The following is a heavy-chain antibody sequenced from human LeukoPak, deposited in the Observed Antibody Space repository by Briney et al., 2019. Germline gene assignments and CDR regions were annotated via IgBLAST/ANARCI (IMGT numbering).Heavy chain of an antibody. J-gene: IGHJ3*02. CDR1: GFTLSNYA. D-gene: IGHD3-16*01. Sequence: GGSLRLSCAASGFTLSNYAMSWVRQAPGKGLAWVSGISGSGTSTYYADSVKGRFTISRDNSKNTLYVEMNSLRAEDTAVYYCAKRFGGDRAFDIWGQGTMVTVSS. CDR2: ISGSGTST. CDR3: AKRFGGDRAFDI. V-gene: IGHV3-23*01.